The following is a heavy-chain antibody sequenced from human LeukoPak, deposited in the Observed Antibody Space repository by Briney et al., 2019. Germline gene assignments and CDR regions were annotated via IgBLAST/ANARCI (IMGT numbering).Heavy chain of an antibody. V-gene: IGHV3-74*01. Sequence: GGSLRLSCVASGFTFDTYLMDWVRQAPGKGPVWVSRIDGDGGNPSYADPVKGRFTISRDNTKNTLYLQMNSLRAEDTAVYYCTRDSGAERRYFDLWGRGTLVTVSS. J-gene: IGHJ2*01. CDR2: IDGDGGNP. D-gene: IGHD7-27*01. CDR1: GFTFDTYL. CDR3: TRDSGAERRYFDL.